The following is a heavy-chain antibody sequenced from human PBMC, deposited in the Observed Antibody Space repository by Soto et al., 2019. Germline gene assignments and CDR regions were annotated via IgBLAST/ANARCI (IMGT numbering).Heavy chain of an antibody. CDR1: GGSISSGGYY. CDR2: IYYSGST. Sequence: PSETLSLTCTVSGGSISSGGYYWSWIRQHPGKGLEWIGYIYYSGSTYYNPSLKSRVTISVDTSKNQFSLKLSSVTAADTAVYYCALCVRYARPPGAFYIWGQGSMVPVSS. V-gene: IGHV4-31*03. J-gene: IGHJ3*02. CDR3: ALCVRYARPPGAFYI. D-gene: IGHD1-1*01.